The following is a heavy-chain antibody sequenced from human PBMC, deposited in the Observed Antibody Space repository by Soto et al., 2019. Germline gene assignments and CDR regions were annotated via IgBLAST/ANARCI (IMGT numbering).Heavy chain of an antibody. CDR2: IWYDGSNK. Sequence: GGSLRLSCAASGFTFSSYGMHWVRQAPGKGLEWVAVIWYDGSNKYYADSVKGRFTISRDNSKNTLYLQMNSLRAEDTAVYYCARDGTIFGVVETEFDYWGQGTLVTVSS. J-gene: IGHJ4*02. CDR3: ARDGTIFGVVETEFDY. CDR1: GFTFSSYG. V-gene: IGHV3-33*01. D-gene: IGHD3-3*01.